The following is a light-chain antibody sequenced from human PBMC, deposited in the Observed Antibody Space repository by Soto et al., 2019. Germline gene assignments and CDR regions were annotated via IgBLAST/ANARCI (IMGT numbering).Light chain of an antibody. Sequence: QSALTQPASVSGSPGQSITISCTGTSSVVGNYNYVSWYQKHPGKVPKLMIYDVNSRPSGVSNRFSGSKSGNTASLTISGLQADDEADYYCSSYTTSSTLVFGGGTKLTVL. CDR3: SSYTTSSTLV. CDR1: SSVVGNYNY. CDR2: DVN. V-gene: IGLV2-14*03. J-gene: IGLJ2*01.